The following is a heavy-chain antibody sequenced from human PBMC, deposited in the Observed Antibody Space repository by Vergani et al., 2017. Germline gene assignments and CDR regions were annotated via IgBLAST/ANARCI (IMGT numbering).Heavy chain of an antibody. CDR2: ISFDGTNE. Sequence: QVQLVESGGGVVQPGTSLRLSCVVSGFALNRHTMYWVCQAPGKGLEWVVGISFDGTNEYYPDLVKGRFTISRDIGKNTLYLQVRSLRLEDTGVYHCVRDRGLCAGGRCYTEAWDYWGQRTQVTVCS. D-gene: IGHD2-2*02. V-gene: IGHV3-30-3*01. J-gene: IGHJ4*02. CDR3: VRDRGLCAGGRCYTEAWDY. CDR1: GFALNRHT.